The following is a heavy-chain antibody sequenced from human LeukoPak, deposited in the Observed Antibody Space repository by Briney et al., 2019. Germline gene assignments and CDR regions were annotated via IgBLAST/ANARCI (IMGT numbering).Heavy chain of an antibody. V-gene: IGHV4-39*07. CDR3: ARFRISMIAEVVDAFDI. D-gene: IGHD3-22*01. CDR1: GGSISSSSYY. CDR2: IYYSGST. Sequence: PSETLSLTCTVSGGSISSSSYYWGWIRQPPGKGLEWIGSIYYSGSTYYNPSLKSRVTMSVDTSNNQFSLKLSSVTAADTAVFYCARFRISMIAEVVDAFDIWGQGTMVTVSS. J-gene: IGHJ3*02.